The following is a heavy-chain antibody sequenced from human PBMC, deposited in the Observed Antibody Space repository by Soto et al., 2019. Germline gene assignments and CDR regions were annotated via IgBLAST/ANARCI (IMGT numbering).Heavy chain of an antibody. V-gene: IGHV1-18*01. CDR2: ISAYNGNT. Sequence: QVQLVQSGAEVKKPGASVKVSCKASGYTFTSYGISWVRQAPGQGLEWMGWISAYNGNTNYAQKLQGRVTMTTDTSTSTAYMELRSLRSDDTAVYYCARVGGYCSGGSCPRYYSYGMDVWGQGTTVTVSS. J-gene: IGHJ6*02. CDR3: ARVGGYCSGGSCPRYYSYGMDV. D-gene: IGHD2-15*01. CDR1: GYTFTSYG.